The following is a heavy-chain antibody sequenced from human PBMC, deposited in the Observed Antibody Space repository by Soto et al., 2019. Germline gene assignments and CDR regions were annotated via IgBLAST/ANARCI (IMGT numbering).Heavy chain of an antibody. CDR2: IYHSGST. CDR1: GGSISNSNW. V-gene: IGHV4-4*02. J-gene: IGHJ4*02. Sequence: SETLSLTCAVSGGSISNSNWWSWVRQPPGKGLEWIGEIYHSGSTNYNPSLKSRVTISVDKSKNQFSLKLSSVTAADTAVYYCAKEAPVRTIIPATCWHFDYWGQGTLVTVSS. CDR3: AKEAPVRTIIPATCWHFDY. D-gene: IGHD3-3*01.